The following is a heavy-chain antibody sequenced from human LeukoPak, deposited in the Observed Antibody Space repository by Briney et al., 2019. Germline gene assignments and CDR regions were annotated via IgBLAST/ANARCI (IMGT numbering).Heavy chain of an antibody. V-gene: IGHV4-59*01. D-gene: IGHD3-10*01. Sequence: ETLSLTCTVSNSSIISYYWSWIRQPPGKGLEWIGYIYYSGTTNYHPSLKSRVTMSVDTSKNQFSLKLSSVTAADTAVYYCARIRVNAFDIWGQGTMVTVSS. CDR1: NSSIISYY. CDR3: ARIRVNAFDI. CDR2: IYYSGTT. J-gene: IGHJ3*02.